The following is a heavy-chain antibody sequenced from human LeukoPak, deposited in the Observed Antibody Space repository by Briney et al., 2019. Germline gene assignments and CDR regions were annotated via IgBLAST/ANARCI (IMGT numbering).Heavy chain of an antibody. CDR2: MSPNSGDT. D-gene: IGHD7-27*01. J-gene: IGHJ4*02. CDR1: GYTFTSYD. CDR3: ARGPPNWGFDF. V-gene: IGHV1-8*01. Sequence: ASVKVPCKASGYTFTSYDINWVRHAPGQGLEWMGWMSPNSGDTGYAQKFQGRVTMTRDTSISTAYMELTSLRSEDTAIYYCARGPPNWGFDFWGQGALVTVSS.